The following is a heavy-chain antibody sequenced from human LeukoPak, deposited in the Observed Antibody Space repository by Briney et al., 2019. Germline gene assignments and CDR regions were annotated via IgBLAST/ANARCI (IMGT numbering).Heavy chain of an antibody. Sequence: GGSLRLSCAASGFTFDDYAMHWVRQARGKGLEWVSGISWNSGSIGYADSVKGRFTISRDNAKNSLYLQMNSLRGEDMALYYCAKGLVGSSIADFFDYWGQGILVTVSS. CDR3: AKGLVGSSIADFFDY. CDR2: ISWNSGSI. CDR1: GFTFDDYA. V-gene: IGHV3-9*03. D-gene: IGHD6-6*01. J-gene: IGHJ4*02.